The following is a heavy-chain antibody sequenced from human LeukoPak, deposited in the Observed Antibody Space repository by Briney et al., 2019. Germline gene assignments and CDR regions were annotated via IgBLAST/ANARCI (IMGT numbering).Heavy chain of an antibody. V-gene: IGHV4-39*07. CDR2: IFYSGTT. D-gene: IGHD3-3*01. J-gene: IGHJ4*02. Sequence: SETLSLTCTVSGGSISSYYWSWIRQPPGKNLEWIGSIFYSGTTYYNPSLTSRVTISIDTSKNQFSLRLTSVTAADTAVYFCARDSDIARFFLWGQGTLITVSS. CDR1: GGSISSYY. CDR3: ARDSDIARFFL.